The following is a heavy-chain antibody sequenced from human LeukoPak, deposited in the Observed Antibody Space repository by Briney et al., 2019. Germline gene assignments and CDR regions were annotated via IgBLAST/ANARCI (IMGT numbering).Heavy chain of an antibody. V-gene: IGHV4-34*01. Sequence: SETLSLTCTVSGGSISSYYWSWIRQPPGKGLEWIGEINHSGTTKYNPSLKSRVTISVDTSKNQFSLKLGSVTAADTSVYYCARRPPNSGSYYGPSGLDYWGQGTLVTVSS. CDR1: GGSISSYY. J-gene: IGHJ4*02. D-gene: IGHD1-26*01. CDR2: INHSGTT. CDR3: ARRPPNSGSYYGPSGLDY.